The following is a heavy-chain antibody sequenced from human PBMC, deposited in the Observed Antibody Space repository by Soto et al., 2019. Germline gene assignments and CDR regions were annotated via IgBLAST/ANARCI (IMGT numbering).Heavy chain of an antibody. CDR3: ARRLDSSSCHGFDY. D-gene: IGHD6-13*01. CDR2: IKQDGSEK. J-gene: IGHJ4*02. CDR1: GFTFSSYW. V-gene: IGHV3-7*03. Sequence: GGSLRLSCAASGFTFSSYWMSWVRQAPGKGLEWVANIKQDGSEKYYVDSVKGRFTISRDNAKNSLYLQMSSLRAEDTAVYYCARRLDSSSCHGFDYWGQGTLVTVSS.